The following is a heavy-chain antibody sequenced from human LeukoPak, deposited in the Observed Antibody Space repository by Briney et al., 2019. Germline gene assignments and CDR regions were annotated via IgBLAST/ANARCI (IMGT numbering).Heavy chain of an antibody. V-gene: IGHV3-21*01. CDR1: GFTFSSYS. D-gene: IGHD3-3*01. J-gene: IGHJ4*02. CDR2: ISSSSSYI. CDR3: ARSTFWSGPLDY. Sequence: PGGSLRLSCAASGFTFSSYSMNWVRQAPGKGLEWVSSISSSSSYIYYADSVKGRFTISRDNAKNSLYLQMNSLRAEDTAVYYCARSTFWSGPLDYWGQGTLVTVSS.